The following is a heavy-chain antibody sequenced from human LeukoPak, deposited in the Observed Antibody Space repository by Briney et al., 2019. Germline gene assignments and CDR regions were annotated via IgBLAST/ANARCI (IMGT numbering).Heavy chain of an antibody. Sequence: WASVKVSCKASGGTFSSYAISWVRQAPGQGLEWMGRIIPILGIANYAQKFQGRVTITADKSTSTAYMELSSLRSADTAVYYCASCAPYDSVYNWFDPWGQGTLVTVSS. J-gene: IGHJ5*02. V-gene: IGHV1-69*04. CDR2: IIPILGIA. CDR1: GGTFSSYA. CDR3: ASCAPYDSVYNWFDP. D-gene: IGHD5-12*01.